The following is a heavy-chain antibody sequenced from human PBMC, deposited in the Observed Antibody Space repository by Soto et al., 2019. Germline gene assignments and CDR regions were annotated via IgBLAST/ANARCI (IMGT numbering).Heavy chain of an antibody. V-gene: IGHV4-4*02. CDR1: GGPISSSKW. J-gene: IGHJ6*02. Sequence: NPSETVSLTCAVSGGPISSSKWWTWVRQTPGKGLEWIGKIDQNGITNYNPSLESRVTILKDNSKNQLSLKLTSVTAVDSAVYYCARLNRDYYYYGMDVWGQGATVTVSS. CDR3: ARLNRDYYYYGMDV. CDR2: IDQNGIT.